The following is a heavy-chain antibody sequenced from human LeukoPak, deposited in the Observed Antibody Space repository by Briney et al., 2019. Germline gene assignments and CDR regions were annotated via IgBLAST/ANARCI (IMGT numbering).Heavy chain of an antibody. D-gene: IGHD6-6*01. CDR3: ARDIAARPFDY. CDR1: GFTFSSYA. CDR2: ISSSGSTI. Sequence: GGSLRLSCAASGFTFSSYAMGWVRQAPGKGLEWVSYISSSGSTIYYADSVKGRFTISRDNAKNSLYLQMNSLRAEDTAVYYCARDIAARPFDYWGQGTLVTVSS. V-gene: IGHV3-48*03. J-gene: IGHJ4*02.